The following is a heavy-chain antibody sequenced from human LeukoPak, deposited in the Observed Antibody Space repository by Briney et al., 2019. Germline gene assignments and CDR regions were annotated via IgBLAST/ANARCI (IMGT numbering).Heavy chain of an antibody. CDR3: AREEWLVFAAEAYYMDV. Sequence: GRSLRLSCAASGFTFSSYAMHWVRQAPGKGLEWVAVISYDGSNKYYADSVKGRFTISRDNSKNTLYLQMNSLRAEDTAVYYCAREEWLVFAAEAYYMDVWGKGTTVTVSS. J-gene: IGHJ6*03. CDR1: GFTFSSYA. D-gene: IGHD6-19*01. V-gene: IGHV3-30*04. CDR2: ISYDGSNK.